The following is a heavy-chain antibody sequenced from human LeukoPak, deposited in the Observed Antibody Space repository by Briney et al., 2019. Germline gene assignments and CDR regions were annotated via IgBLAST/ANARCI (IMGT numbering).Heavy chain of an antibody. Sequence: SETLSLTCTVSGGSISSRSYYWGWIRQPPGKGLEWIGKISDSGSTYYSPSLRSRDTISIDTSKNQFSLKLSSVTAADTAVYYCARAVGYYDSSGHLDYWGQGTLVTVSS. CDR2: ISDSGST. CDR3: ARAVGYYDSSGHLDY. J-gene: IGHJ4*02. D-gene: IGHD3-22*01. CDR1: GGSISSRSYY. V-gene: IGHV4-39*07.